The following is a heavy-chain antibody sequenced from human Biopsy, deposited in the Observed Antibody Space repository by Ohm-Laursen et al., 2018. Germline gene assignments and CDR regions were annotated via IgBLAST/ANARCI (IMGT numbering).Heavy chain of an antibody. V-gene: IGHV3-23*01. CDR3: ARDPIVGSKADGMDV. D-gene: IGHD1-26*01. CDR2: ISGNSDII. CDR1: GFTFSSYA. J-gene: IGHJ6*02. Sequence: SLRLSCAASGFTFSSYAMTRFRQAPGKGLEWVSTISGNSDIIYDTDSVKGRFTISRDNSKNTVFLQMSSLRAEDTGVYYCARDPIVGSKADGMDVWGQGTTVTVSS.